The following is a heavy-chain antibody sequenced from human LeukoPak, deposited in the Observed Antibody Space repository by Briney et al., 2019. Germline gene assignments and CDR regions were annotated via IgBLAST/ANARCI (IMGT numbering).Heavy chain of an antibody. CDR2: INYSGAT. D-gene: IGHD2-21*01. CDR1: GASINNFNYX. J-gene: IGHJ4*02. Sequence: PSETLSLTCTVSGASINNFNYXXGXXRXPPXXXLXXIGSINYSGATYYNASLKSRVTISVDTSXNQLSLQVNSVTAADTAVYYCARHKGTEVAIPPLLDHWGQGTLVTVSS. V-gene: IGHV4-39*01. CDR3: ARHKGTEVAIPPLLDH.